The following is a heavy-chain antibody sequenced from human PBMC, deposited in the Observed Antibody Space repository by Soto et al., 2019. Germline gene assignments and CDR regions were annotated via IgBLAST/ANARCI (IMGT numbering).Heavy chain of an antibody. CDR1: GYTFTSYY. J-gene: IGHJ6*03. D-gene: IGHD3-3*01. CDR2: INPSGGST. CDR3: ARDGSVTSFGAKDDYYYMDV. V-gene: IGHV1-46*03. Sequence: QVQLVQSGAEVQKPGASVKVSCKASGYTFTSYYMHWVRQAPGQGLEWMGIINPSGGSTSYAQKFQGRVTMLRDTSTSTVYMELSSRRSEATAVYYCARDGSVTSFGAKDDYYYMDVWGKGTTVTFSS.